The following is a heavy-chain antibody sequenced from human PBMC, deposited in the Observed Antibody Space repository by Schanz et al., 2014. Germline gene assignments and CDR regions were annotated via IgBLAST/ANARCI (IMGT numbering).Heavy chain of an antibody. V-gene: IGHV1-18*04. D-gene: IGHD6-13*01. Sequence: QVHLVQSGAEVKEPGSSVKVSCKPSGGTFVTFFFTWVRQAPGQGPQWMGRISDYNADTKYAQKVQGRVTMTTDTSTSTAYMELRSLRSDDTAVYYCAGATYSSSWYGGSEYFQHWGQGTLVTVSS. CDR3: AGATYSSSWYGGSEYFQH. CDR1: GGTFVTFF. CDR2: ISDYNADT. J-gene: IGHJ1*01.